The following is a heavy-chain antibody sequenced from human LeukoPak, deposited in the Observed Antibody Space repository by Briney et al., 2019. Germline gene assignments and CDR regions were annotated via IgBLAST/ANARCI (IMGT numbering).Heavy chain of an antibody. CDR3: ARDGEEGDYYLDY. D-gene: IGHD2-21*02. CDR1: GFSFSSYS. J-gene: IGHJ4*02. CDR2: ISTGSSYI. V-gene: IGHV3-21*01. Sequence: GGSLRLFCAASGFSFSSYSMNWVRQAPGKGLEWVSSISTGSSYIYYADSVKGRFTISRDNAKNSLYLQMNSLRAEDTAVYYCARDGEEGDYYLDYWGQGTLVTVSS.